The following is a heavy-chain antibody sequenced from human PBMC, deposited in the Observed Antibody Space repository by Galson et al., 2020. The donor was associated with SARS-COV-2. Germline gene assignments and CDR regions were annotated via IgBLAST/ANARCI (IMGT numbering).Heavy chain of an antibody. CDR3: ARGFAGYYYYMDV. Sequence: GGSLRLSCAASGFTFSSYAMHWVRQAPGKGLEWVAVLSYDGSNKYYADSVKGRFTISRDNSKNTLYLQMNSLRAEDTAVYYCARGFAGYYYYMDVWGKGTTVTVSS. D-gene: IGHD3-10*01. V-gene: IGHV3-30*04. J-gene: IGHJ6*03. CDR1: GFTFSSYA. CDR2: LSYDGSNK.